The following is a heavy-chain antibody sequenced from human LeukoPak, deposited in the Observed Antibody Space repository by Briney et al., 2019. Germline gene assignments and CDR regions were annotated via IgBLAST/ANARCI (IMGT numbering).Heavy chain of an antibody. CDR2: IHYSGST. D-gene: IGHD3-16*01. Sequence: SETLSLTCTVSGGSISSYYWSWIRQPPGKGLEWIGYIHYSGSTNYNPSLKSRVTISVDTSKNQFSLKLSSVTAADTAVYYCARWTWGNFDYWGQGTLVTVSS. CDR1: GGSISSYY. CDR3: ARWTWGNFDY. V-gene: IGHV4-59*01. J-gene: IGHJ4*02.